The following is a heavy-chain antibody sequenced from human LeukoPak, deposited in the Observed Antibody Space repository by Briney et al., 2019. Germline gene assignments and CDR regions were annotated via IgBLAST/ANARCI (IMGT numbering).Heavy chain of an antibody. CDR2: ISSSSSTI. CDR1: GFTFSSYS. D-gene: IGHD3-22*01. J-gene: IGHJ4*01. CDR3: ARGPGSSGGAYVGDY. V-gene: IGHV3-48*01. Sequence: GGSLRLSCAASGFTFSSYSMNWVRQAPGKGLEWVSYISSSSSTIYYADSVKGRFTISRDNAKNSLYLQMSSLRAEDTAVYYCARGPGSSGGAYVGDYWGPGTLVTVSS.